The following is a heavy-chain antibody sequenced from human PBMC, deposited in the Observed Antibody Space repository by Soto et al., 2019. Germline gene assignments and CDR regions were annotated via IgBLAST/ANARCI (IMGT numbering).Heavy chain of an antibody. CDR2: IIPVFDII. CDR1: GGNPSNSA. Sequence: QVHLLLQSGAEVKKPGSSVKVACKASGGNPSNSAISWVRQAPGQGLEWMGGIIPVFDIISHAQNFQGRVTITADESTSTAYMELSSLRSEDTAVYFCAGGRIVVAGSSAYYSMDVWGQGTTVTVSS. J-gene: IGHJ6*02. D-gene: IGHD6-19*01. CDR3: AGGRIVVAGSSAYYSMDV. V-gene: IGHV1-69*01.